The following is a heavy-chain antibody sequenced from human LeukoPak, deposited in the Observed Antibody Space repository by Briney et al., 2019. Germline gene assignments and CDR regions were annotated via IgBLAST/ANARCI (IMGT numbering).Heavy chain of an antibody. Sequence: PSETLSLTCSVSGGSISSYYWSWLRQPPGKGLEWIGYIYYSGSTNYNPSLKSRVIISVDTSKNQFSLKLSSVTAADTAVYYCTAESQGAMLTWGQGTLVTVSS. V-gene: IGHV4-59*08. J-gene: IGHJ5*02. CDR1: GGSISSYY. CDR3: TAESQGAMLT. CDR2: IYYSGST. D-gene: IGHD1-14*01.